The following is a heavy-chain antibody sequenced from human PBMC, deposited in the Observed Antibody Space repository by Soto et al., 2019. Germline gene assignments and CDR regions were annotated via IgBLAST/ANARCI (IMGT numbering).Heavy chain of an antibody. D-gene: IGHD4-17*01. J-gene: IGHJ4*02. Sequence: SETLSLTCTVSGGSISSYYWSWIRQPPGKGLEWIGYIYYSGSTNYNPSLKSRVTISVDTSKNQFSLKLSSATAADTAVYYCARRYGGTRDYWGQGTLVTVS. CDR1: GGSISSYY. V-gene: IGHV4-59*08. CDR2: IYYSGST. CDR3: ARRYGGTRDY.